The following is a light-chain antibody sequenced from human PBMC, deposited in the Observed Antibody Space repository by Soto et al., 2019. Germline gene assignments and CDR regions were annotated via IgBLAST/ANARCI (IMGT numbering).Light chain of an antibody. V-gene: IGKV3-20*01. Sequence: LSLPPGTMSMSPCEGATISCKGGQRGGGTFLAWYQQKGGQAPRLLIHGVSSRATGIPDRFSGSGSGTDFTLTISRLEPEDFAVYYCEQYGGSPRTFGQGTKVDI. CDR2: GVS. CDR1: QRGGGTF. J-gene: IGKJ1*01. CDR3: EQYGGSPRT.